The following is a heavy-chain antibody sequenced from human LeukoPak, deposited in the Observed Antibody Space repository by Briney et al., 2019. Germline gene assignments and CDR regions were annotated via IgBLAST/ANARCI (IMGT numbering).Heavy chain of an antibody. V-gene: IGHV3-30*02. J-gene: IGHJ4*02. CDR2: IRYDGSDR. Sequence: GGSLRLSCATSGFTFSDYGMHWVRQAPGKGLEWVTFIRYDGSDRKYADSVKGRFTIPRDNSKNTLYVQMNSLRVEDTAVYYCAKGLRKDYGDYAGLDSWGRGTLVTVSS. D-gene: IGHD4-17*01. CDR3: AKGLRKDYGDYAGLDS. CDR1: GFTFSDYG.